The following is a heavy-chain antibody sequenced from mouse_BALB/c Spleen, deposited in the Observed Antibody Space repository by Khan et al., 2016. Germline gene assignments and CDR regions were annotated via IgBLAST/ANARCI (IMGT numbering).Heavy chain of an antibody. CDR3: ARLPAWFAY. Sequence: VQLQESGAELVRPGTSVKVSCKASGYAFTNYLIEWVKQRPGQGLEWIGVINPGSGGTNYNEKFKGKATLTADKSSSTAYMQLSSLTSDDSAVYCCARLPAWFAYWGQGTLVTVSA. CDR1: GYAFTNYL. J-gene: IGHJ3*01. V-gene: IGHV1-54*01. CDR2: INPGSGGT.